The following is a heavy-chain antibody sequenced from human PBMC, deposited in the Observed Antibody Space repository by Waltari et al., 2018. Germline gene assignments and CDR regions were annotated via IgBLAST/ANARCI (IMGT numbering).Heavy chain of an antibody. D-gene: IGHD6-6*01. CDR1: GYTFTGYY. Sequence: QVQLVQSGAEVKKPGASVKVSCRASGYTFTGYYMHWVRQAPEQGLEWMGWTNRIMGGTNYAQKFHGRVPTPRDTSISTAYMVRSRLRSDDTAVDSCARAALSSACTPDYFAYWGQGTLVTVSS. V-gene: IGHV1-2*02. CDR3: ARAALSSACTPDYFAY. CDR2: TNRIMGGT. J-gene: IGHJ4*02.